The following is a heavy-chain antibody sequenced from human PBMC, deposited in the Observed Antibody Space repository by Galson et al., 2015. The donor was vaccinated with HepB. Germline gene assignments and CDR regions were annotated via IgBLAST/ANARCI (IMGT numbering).Heavy chain of an antibody. CDR1: GFTFSTYS. CDR3: ARDRNYIDY. CDR2: ISSSSSTI. V-gene: IGHV3-48*01. Sequence: SLRLYCADSGFTFSTYSMNWVRQAPGKGLEWVSYISSSSSTIYYADSVKGRFTISRDNAKNSLYLQMNSLRAEDTAVYYCARDRNYIDYWGQGTLVTVSS. J-gene: IGHJ4*02.